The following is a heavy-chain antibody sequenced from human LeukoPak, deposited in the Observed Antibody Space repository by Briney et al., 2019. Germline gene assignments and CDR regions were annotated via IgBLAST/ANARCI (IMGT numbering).Heavy chain of an antibody. V-gene: IGHV3-64*01. Sequence: GGSLRLSCAASGFTFRTYAMHWVRQAPGKGLEYVSGICSNGGSTYYANSVKGRFTISRDNSKNTLYLQMGSLSADDMAVYYCARGGESYGSGSYENNWFDPWGQGALVTVSS. CDR2: ICSNGGST. CDR1: GFTFRTYA. D-gene: IGHD3-10*01. CDR3: ARGGESYGSGSYENNWFDP. J-gene: IGHJ5*02.